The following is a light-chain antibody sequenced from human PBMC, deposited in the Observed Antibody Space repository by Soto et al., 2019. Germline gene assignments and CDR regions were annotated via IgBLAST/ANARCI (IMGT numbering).Light chain of an antibody. J-gene: IGLJ3*02. CDR3: AAWDDSLSGSWV. CDR2: SDN. V-gene: IGLV1-47*02. Sequence: QAVVTQPPSASGTPGQWVTISCSGSSSNIGSNYVYWYHQLPGTAPKLLIYSDNQRPSGVPDRFSGSKSGTSASLAISGLRSEDEADYYCAAWDDSLSGSWVFGGGTKLTVL. CDR1: SSNIGSNY.